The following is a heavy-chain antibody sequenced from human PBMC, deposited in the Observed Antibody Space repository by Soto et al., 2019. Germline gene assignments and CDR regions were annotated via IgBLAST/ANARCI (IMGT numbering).Heavy chain of an antibody. Sequence: SETLSLTCTVSGGSISTYYWSWIRQPPGKGLEWIGYIYYSGTTNYNPSLKSRVTISVDTSKNQFSLKLSSVTAADTAVYYCARGKYSGSYHDWFDPWGQGTLVTVSS. CDR3: ARGKYSGSYHDWFDP. CDR2: IYYSGTT. V-gene: IGHV4-59*01. D-gene: IGHD1-26*01. J-gene: IGHJ5*02. CDR1: GGSISTYY.